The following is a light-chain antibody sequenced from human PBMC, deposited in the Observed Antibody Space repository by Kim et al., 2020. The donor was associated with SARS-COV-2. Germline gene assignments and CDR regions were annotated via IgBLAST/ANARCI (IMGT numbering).Light chain of an antibody. J-gene: IGKJ5*01. CDR2: EAT. Sequence: ATPSVSPRGRAHHPRLAHQGCHHLLTWYPPKACQAPRPPLLEATKRARGNPTRFSGSGSGTDFTLTISRLEPGDSAVYFCQQRGSFGQGTRLEIK. V-gene: IGKV3-11*01. CDR1: QGCHHL. CDR3: QQRGS.